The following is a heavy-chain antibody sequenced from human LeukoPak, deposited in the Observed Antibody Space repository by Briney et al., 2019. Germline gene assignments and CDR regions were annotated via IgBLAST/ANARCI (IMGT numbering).Heavy chain of an antibody. Sequence: PGGSLRLPCAASGFPFDVYAMHWARHAPGKGLEWVSLLSEDGGRTYYADSVKGRFTISRDNSKNSLYLQMNSLRTEHTALYCCAKAWWNYYDSSGYYENYFDYWGQGTLVTVSS. CDR2: LSEDGGRT. V-gene: IGHV3-43*02. D-gene: IGHD3-22*01. CDR1: GFPFDVYA. CDR3: AKAWWNYYDSSGYYENYFDY. J-gene: IGHJ4*02.